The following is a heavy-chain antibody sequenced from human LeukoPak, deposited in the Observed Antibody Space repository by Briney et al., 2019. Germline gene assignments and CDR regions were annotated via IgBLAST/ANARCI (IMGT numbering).Heavy chain of an antibody. D-gene: IGHD6-19*01. V-gene: IGHV1-2*02. J-gene: IGHJ4*02. Sequence: GASVKVSCKASGYTFTGYYTHWVRQAPGQGLEWMGWINPNSGGTNYAQKFQGRVTMTRDTSISTAYMELSRLRSDDTAVYYCARIKYSLAVAGTGGFDYWGQGTLVTVSS. CDR3: ARIKYSLAVAGTGGFDY. CDR1: GYTFTGYY. CDR2: INPNSGGT.